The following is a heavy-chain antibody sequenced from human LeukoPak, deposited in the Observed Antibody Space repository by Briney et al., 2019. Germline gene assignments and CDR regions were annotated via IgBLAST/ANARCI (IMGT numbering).Heavy chain of an antibody. J-gene: IGHJ4*02. D-gene: IGHD2-2*01. CDR3: AKDSFSST. CDR2: ISHSGVST. Sequence: GGSLILSCAASGFTFSSDSMTWVRQAPGKGLEWVSTISHSGVSTFYADPVRGRFTISRDNSKNTLYLHMNSLSAEDTAIYYCAKDSFSSTWDQGTLVTVSS. CDR1: GFTFSSDS. V-gene: IGHV3-23*01.